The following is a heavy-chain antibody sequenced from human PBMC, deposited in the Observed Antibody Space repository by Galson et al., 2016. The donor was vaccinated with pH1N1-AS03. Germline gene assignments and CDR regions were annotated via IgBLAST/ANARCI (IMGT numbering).Heavy chain of an antibody. CDR3: ATGLLSHQAAWFDP. CDR2: IIPMLGRG. V-gene: IGHV1-69*04. J-gene: IGHJ5*02. D-gene: IGHD5-18*01. CDR1: GGTFSTNG. Sequence: SVKVSCKASGGTFSTNGFTWVRQAPGQGLEWMGRIIPMLGRGNYAQKFQGRVTIIADLSTSTTYMELSTLRSEDTAVYFCATGLLSHQAAWFDPWGQGTLVTVAS.